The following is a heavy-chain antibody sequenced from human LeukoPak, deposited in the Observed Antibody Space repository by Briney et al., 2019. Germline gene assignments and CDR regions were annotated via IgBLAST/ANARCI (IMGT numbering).Heavy chain of an antibody. J-gene: IGHJ3*02. Sequence: ASVKVSCKVSGYTLTELSMHWVRQAPGKGLEWMGGFVPEDGETIYAQKFQGRVTMTEDTSTDTAYMELSSLRSEDTAVYYCATLRPGYSSGWYSVAFDIWGQGTMVTVSS. CDR2: FVPEDGET. D-gene: IGHD6-19*01. CDR3: ATLRPGYSSGWYSVAFDI. CDR1: GYTLTELS. V-gene: IGHV1-24*01.